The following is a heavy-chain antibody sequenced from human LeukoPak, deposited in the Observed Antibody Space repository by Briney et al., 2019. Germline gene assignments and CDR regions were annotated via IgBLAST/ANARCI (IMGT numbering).Heavy chain of an antibody. J-gene: IGHJ4*02. V-gene: IGHV4-38-2*02. Sequence: SETLSLTCTVSGYSISSGYYWGWIRQPPGKGLEWIGSIYHSGSTYYNPSLKSRVAISVDTSKNQFSLELSSVTAADTAVYYCARGGEMATEPAGYWGQGTLVTVSS. CDR3: ARGGEMATEPAGY. D-gene: IGHD5-24*01. CDR2: IYHSGST. CDR1: GYSISSGYY.